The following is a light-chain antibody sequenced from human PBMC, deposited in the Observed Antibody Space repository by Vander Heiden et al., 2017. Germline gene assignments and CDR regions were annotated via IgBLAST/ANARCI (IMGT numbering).Light chain of an antibody. CDR2: KAS. CDR1: QRISNW. V-gene: IGKV1-5*03. CDR3: QQYSNSRT. J-gene: IGKJ1*01. Sequence: DIQMTQSPSTLSACVGDRVSITCRASQRISNWLAWYQQKPGKAPKLLIYKASSLESGVPSRFSGSGSGTEFTLTIRGLQPDDFATYYCQQYSNSRTFGQGTKVEVK.